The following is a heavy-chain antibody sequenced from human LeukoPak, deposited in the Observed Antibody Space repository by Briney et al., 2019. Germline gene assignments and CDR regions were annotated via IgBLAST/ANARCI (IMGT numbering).Heavy chain of an antibody. J-gene: IGHJ5*02. V-gene: IGHV1-24*01. CDR2: FDPEDGGT. CDR1: GYTLTELS. Sequence: GASVKVSCKVSGYTLTELSMHWVRQAPGKGLEWMGGFDPEDGGTIYAQKFQGRVTMTEDTSTDTAYMELSSLRSEDTAVYYCATAGSPGTIAADGRWFDPWGQGTLVTVSS. D-gene: IGHD6-13*01. CDR3: ATAGSPGTIAADGRWFDP.